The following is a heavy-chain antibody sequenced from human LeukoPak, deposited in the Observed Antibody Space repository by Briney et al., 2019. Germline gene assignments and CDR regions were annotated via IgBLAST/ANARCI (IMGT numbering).Heavy chain of an antibody. CDR3: ARGRYSSGWYMEPLFDY. V-gene: IGHV4-59*01. CDR1: GGSSSGYY. J-gene: IGHJ4*02. CDR2: IYYSGST. Sequence: SETLSLTCAVYGGSSSGYYWSWIRQPPGKGLEWIGYIYYSGSTNYNPSLKSRVTISVDTSKNQFSLKLSSVTAADTAVYYCARGRYSSGWYMEPLFDYWGQGTLVTVSS. D-gene: IGHD6-19*01.